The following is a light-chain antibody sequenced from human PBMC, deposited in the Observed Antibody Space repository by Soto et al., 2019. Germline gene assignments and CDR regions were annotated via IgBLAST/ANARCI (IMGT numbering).Light chain of an antibody. J-gene: IGLJ1*01. CDR1: SSDVGYYEY. CDR3: SSFTATSTYV. CDR2: EVT. Sequence: QSALTQPASVSGSPGQPITITCTGSSSDVGYYEYVSWFQQHPDKAPRLIIYEVTNRPSGISNRFSGSKSGDTASLTISGLRAEDEADYYCSSFTATSTYVFGTGTKVTVL. V-gene: IGLV2-14*01.